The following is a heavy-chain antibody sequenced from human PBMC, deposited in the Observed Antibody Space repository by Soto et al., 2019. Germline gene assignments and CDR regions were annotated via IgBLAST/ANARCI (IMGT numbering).Heavy chain of an antibody. J-gene: IGHJ4*02. CDR2: TSSTTNYI. V-gene: IGHV3-21*06. CDR1: GFTFTRYS. Sequence: GGSLRLSCAASGFTFTRYSMNWVRQAPGKGLEWVSSTSSTTNYIYYGDSMKGRFTISRDNAKNSLYLEMNSLRAEDTAVYYCARESEDLTSNFDYWGQGTLVTVSS. CDR3: ARESEDLTSNFDY.